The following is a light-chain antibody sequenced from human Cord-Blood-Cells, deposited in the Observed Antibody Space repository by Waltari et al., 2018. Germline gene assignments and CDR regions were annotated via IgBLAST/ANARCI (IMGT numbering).Light chain of an antibody. CDR2: GNS. V-gene: IGLV1-40*01. Sequence: QSVLTQPPSVSGAPGQRVNISCPGSSSNIGAGYDAHRYQQLPGTAPNPLIYGNSNRPSGVPDRFSGSKSGTSASLAITGLQAEDESDYYCQSYDSSLSGSVFGGGTKLTVL. CDR1: SSNIGAGYD. J-gene: IGLJ3*02. CDR3: QSYDSSLSGSV.